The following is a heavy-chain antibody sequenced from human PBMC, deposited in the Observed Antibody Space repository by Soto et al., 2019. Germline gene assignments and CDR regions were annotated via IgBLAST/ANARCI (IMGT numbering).Heavy chain of an antibody. CDR3: ARQKNSWFYGMDV. Sequence: QVQIEQWGAGLLKPSETLSLTCAVYGGSSSAYYWSWIRQPPGKGLEWIGQISHIGATDYNPSHKSLVSIAGDTSKHQFSLILTSVTAADTAVYYCARQKNSWFYGMDVWGQGTTVTVSS. V-gene: IGHV4-34*02. CDR1: GGSSSAYY. CDR2: ISHIGAT. J-gene: IGHJ6*02. D-gene: IGHD3-10*01.